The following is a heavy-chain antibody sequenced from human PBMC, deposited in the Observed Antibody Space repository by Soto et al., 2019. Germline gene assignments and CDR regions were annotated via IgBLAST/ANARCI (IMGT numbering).Heavy chain of an antibody. CDR1: GFTFSSYA. Sequence: GGSLRLSCAASGFTFSSYAMSWVRQAPGKGLEWVSAISGSGGSTYYADSVKGRFTISRDNSKNTVYLQMNSLRTEDTVVYYCALPNGFYDPFDYWGQGTLVTVSS. D-gene: IGHD3-22*01. J-gene: IGHJ4*02. V-gene: IGHV3-23*01. CDR3: ALPNGFYDPFDY. CDR2: ISGSGGST.